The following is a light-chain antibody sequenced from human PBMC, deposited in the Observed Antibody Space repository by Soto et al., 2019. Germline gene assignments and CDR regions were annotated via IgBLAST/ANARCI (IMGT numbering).Light chain of an antibody. V-gene: IGKV3-15*01. CDR1: QSVSSN. CDR3: QQYNNWPPEIT. Sequence: EIVMTQSPATLSVSPGERATLSCRASQSVSSNFAWYQQKPGQAPRLLIYGASTRATGIPARFSGSGSGTEFTLTLSSLQSEDFAVYYCQQYNNWPPEITFGQGTRLEIK. CDR2: GAS. J-gene: IGKJ5*01.